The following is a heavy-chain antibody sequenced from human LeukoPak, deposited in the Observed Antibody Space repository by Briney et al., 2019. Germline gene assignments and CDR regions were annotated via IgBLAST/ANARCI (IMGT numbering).Heavy chain of an antibody. CDR2: ISAYNGNT. CDR1: GYTFTSYG. D-gene: IGHD3-3*01. Sequence: ASVKVSCKASGYTFTSYGISWVRQAPGQGLEWMGWISAYNGNTNYAQKLQGRVTMTTDTSTSTAYMELRSLRSDDTAVYYCARGLDFWSGQEIHFDYWGQGTLVTVSS. V-gene: IGHV1-18*01. J-gene: IGHJ4*02. CDR3: ARGLDFWSGQEIHFDY.